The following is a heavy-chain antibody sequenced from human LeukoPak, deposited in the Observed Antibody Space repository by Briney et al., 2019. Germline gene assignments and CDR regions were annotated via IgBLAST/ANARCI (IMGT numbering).Heavy chain of an antibody. CDR1: GESFSGYY. CDR2: IDHSGST. J-gene: IGHJ6*02. Sequence: SETLSLTCAVYGESFSGYYWSWIRQPPGKGLEWIGEIDHSGSTNYNPSLKSRVTISVDTSKNQFSLMLSSVTAADTAVYYCARGGSCSSTSCYRHYYYGMDVWGQGTTVTVSS. V-gene: IGHV4-34*01. D-gene: IGHD2-2*01. CDR3: ARGGSCSSTSCYRHYYYGMDV.